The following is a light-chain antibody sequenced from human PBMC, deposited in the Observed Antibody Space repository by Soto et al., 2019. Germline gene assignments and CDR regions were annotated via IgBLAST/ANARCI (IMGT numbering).Light chain of an antibody. J-gene: IGKJ2*01. CDR2: WAS. CDR3: QQYCTPPYT. CDR1: QSVLHSSNNKNY. V-gene: IGKV4-1*01. Sequence: DIVMTQSPDSLAVSLVERATINCKSSQSVLHSSNNKNYLAWYQHKPGQPPKLLIYWASARESGVPDRFSGSRSGTDFTLTISSLQAEDVAVYYCQQYCTPPYTFGQGTKLEIK.